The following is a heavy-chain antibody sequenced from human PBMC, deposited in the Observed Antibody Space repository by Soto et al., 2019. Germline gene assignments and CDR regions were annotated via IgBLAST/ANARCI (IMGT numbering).Heavy chain of an antibody. CDR3: ARRYGGNFDY. D-gene: IGHD2-15*01. CDR2: IYHSGST. Sequence: PSETLSLTCAVSGGSISSGGYSWSWIRQPPGKGLEWIGYIYHSGSTYYNPSLKSRVTISVDRSTNQFSLKLSSVTAADTAVYSCARRYGGNFDYWGQGTLVTVSS. V-gene: IGHV4-30-2*01. CDR1: GGSISSGGYS. J-gene: IGHJ4*02.